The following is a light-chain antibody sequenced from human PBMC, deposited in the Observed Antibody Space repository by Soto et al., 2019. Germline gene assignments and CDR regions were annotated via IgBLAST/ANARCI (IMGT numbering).Light chain of an antibody. J-gene: IGKJ1*01. CDR3: QQYNSYHVT. V-gene: IGKV1-5*03. CDR2: KAS. Sequence: DIPMTQSPSTLSASVGDRVTITCRASQSISSWLAWYQQKPGKAPKLLIYKASSLESGVPSRFSGSGSGTEFTLTSSSLQPDDFATYYCQQYNSYHVTFGQGTKVEIK. CDR1: QSISSW.